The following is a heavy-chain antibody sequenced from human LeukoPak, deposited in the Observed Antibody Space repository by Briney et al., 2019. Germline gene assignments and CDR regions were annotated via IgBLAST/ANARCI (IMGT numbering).Heavy chain of an antibody. J-gene: IGHJ5*02. CDR1: GESFSGDY. CDR3: ARKPRGWFDP. V-gene: IGHV4-34*01. CDR2: INHSGST. Sequence: SETLSLTCAVYGESFSGDYWSWIRQPPGKGLEWIGEINHSGSTNDNPSLKSRVTISVDTSKNQFSLKLSSVTAADPAVYSCARKPRGWFDPWGQGTLVTVSS.